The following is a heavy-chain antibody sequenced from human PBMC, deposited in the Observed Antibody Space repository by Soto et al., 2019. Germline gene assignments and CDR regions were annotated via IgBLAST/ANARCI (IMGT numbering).Heavy chain of an antibody. CDR3: ARDWARAEDV. CDR1: GYTFTGYP. CDR2: INAGNGNT. D-gene: IGHD7-27*01. J-gene: IGHJ6*02. Sequence: ASVKVSCKASGYTFTGYPIHWVRQAPGQGLEWMGWINAGNGNTKYSQKFQGRVTITRDTSASTAYMELSSLISEDTAVYYCARDWARAEDVWGQGTTVTVSS. V-gene: IGHV1-3*01.